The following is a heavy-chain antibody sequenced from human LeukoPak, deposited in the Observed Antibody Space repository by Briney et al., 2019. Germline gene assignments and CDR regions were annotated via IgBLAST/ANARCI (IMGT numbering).Heavy chain of an antibody. V-gene: IGHV1-69*05. J-gene: IGHJ4*02. Sequence: ASVKVSCKASGGTFSSYAISWVRQAPGQGLEWMGRIIPIFGTANCAQKFQGRVTITTDESTSTAYMELSSLRSEDTAVYYCARDGIPCLGYCTNGGGFDYWGQGTLVTVSS. D-gene: IGHD2-8*01. CDR3: ARDGIPCLGYCTNGGGFDY. CDR2: IIPIFGTA. CDR1: GGTFSSYA.